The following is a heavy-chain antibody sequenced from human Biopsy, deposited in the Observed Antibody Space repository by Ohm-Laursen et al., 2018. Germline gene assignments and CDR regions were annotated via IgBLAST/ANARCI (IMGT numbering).Heavy chain of an antibody. D-gene: IGHD3-10*01. J-gene: IGHJ4*02. CDR2: LFTSGTT. V-gene: IGHV4-4*07. CDR3: VRGGSGSFPFDY. Sequence: TLSLTCTVSAGSINSYYWSWMRQPAGKGLEWIGRLFTSGTTNYSPSLINRVTMSVDTSKNQFSLRMTSVTAADTAVYYCVRGGSGSFPFDYWGPGTLVTVSS. CDR1: AGSINSYY.